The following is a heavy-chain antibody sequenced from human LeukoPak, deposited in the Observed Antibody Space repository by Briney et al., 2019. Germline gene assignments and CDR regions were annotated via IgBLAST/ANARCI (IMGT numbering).Heavy chain of an antibody. V-gene: IGHV1-18*01. J-gene: IGHJ6*02. D-gene: IGHD1-26*01. CDR3: ARAWSGSYYPNPNDYGMDV. CDR1: GYTFTSYG. CDR2: ISAYNGNT. Sequence: ASVKVSCKASGYTFTSYGISWVRHAPGQGLEWMGWISAYNGNTNYAQKFQGRVTITADKSTSTAYMELSSLRSEDTAVYYCARAWSGSYYPNPNDYGMDVWGQGTTVTVSS.